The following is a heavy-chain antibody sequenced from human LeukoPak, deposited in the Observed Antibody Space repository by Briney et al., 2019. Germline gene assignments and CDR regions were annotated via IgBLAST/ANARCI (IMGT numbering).Heavy chain of an antibody. J-gene: IGHJ5*02. V-gene: IGHV4-34*01. CDR3: ARDCSTYYYGSNYLRWFDP. D-gene: IGHD3-10*01. CDR1: GGSFSGYY. Sequence: PSETLPLTCAVYGGSFSGYYWSWIRQPPGKGLEWIGEINHSGSTNYNPSLKSRVTISVDTSKNQFSLKLSSVTAADTAVYYCARDCSTYYYGSNYLRWFDPWGQGTLVTVSS. CDR2: INHSGST.